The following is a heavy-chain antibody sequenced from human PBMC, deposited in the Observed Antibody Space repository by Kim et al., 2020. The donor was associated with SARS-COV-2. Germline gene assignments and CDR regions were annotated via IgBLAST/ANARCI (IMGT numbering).Heavy chain of an antibody. CDR3: ARHYGSGRPYFDY. Sequence: NPSLQSQATISVDTSKKQYSRTLSSVTAADTAVYYCARHYGSGRPYFDYWGQGTLVTVSS. J-gene: IGHJ4*02. V-gene: IGHV4-59*08. D-gene: IGHD3-10*01.